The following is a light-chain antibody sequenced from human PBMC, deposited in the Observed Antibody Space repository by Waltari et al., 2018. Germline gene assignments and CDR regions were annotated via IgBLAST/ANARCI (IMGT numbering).Light chain of an antibody. CDR2: AVN. V-gene: IGLV2-14*03. J-gene: IGLJ6*01. CDR3: CSYTTSTNFDV. CDR1: SSDVGGSDY. Sequence: QSAPTQPPSVSGSPGQSVTISCTGTSSDVGGSDYVSWYQQHPGKAPKLLIFAVNNRPPGVFPPFSCSKSCNTASLTISGLQAEDEAHYYCCSYTTSTNFDVFGSGTTLTVL.